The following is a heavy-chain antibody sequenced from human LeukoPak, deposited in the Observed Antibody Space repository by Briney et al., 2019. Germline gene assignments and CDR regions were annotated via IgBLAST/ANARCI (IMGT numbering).Heavy chain of an antibody. Sequence: SETLSLTCTVSGGSISSYYWSWIRQPAGKTLEWIGRIYDGGSTNYNPSLKSRVTISIDTSKNQFSLKLSAVTAADTAVYYCARFGDCSDGLCFYYLDPWGQGTLVTVSS. V-gene: IGHV4-4*07. D-gene: IGHD2-15*01. CDR1: GGSISSYY. CDR3: ARFGDCSDGLCFYYLDP. J-gene: IGHJ5*02. CDR2: IYDGGST.